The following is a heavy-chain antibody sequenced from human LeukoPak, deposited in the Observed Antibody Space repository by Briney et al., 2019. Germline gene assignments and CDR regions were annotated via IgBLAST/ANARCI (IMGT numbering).Heavy chain of an antibody. CDR3: ATYASLVYDDILTGYYLFDY. Sequence: GGSLRLSCAASRFTFSSYWMSWVRRAPGKGLEWVANIRQDGSETYFVDSVKGRFTISRDNANNSLYMQMNSLRAEDTAVYYCATYASLVYDDILTGYYLFDYWGQGTLVTVSS. J-gene: IGHJ4*02. D-gene: IGHD3-9*01. V-gene: IGHV3-7*05. CDR2: IRQDGSET. CDR1: RFTFSSYW.